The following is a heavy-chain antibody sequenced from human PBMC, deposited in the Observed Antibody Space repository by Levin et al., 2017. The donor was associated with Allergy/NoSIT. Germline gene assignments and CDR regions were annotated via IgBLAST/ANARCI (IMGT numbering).Heavy chain of an antibody. D-gene: IGHD2-21*01. J-gene: IGHJ5*02. CDR3: ARERRYCGGSQGCFDP. Sequence: KTGGSLRLSCAASGFTFSSYSMNWVRQAPGKGLEWVSSISSSSSYIYYADSVKGRFTISRDNAKNSLYLQMNSLRAEDTAVYYCARERRYCGGSQGCFDPWGQGTLVTVSS. CDR1: GFTFSSYS. V-gene: IGHV3-21*01. CDR2: ISSSSSYI.